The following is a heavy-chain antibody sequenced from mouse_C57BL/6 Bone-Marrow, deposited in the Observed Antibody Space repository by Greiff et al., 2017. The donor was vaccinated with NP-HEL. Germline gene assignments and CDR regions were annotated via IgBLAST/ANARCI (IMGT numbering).Heavy chain of an antibody. D-gene: IGHD1-1*01. CDR3: ARDTTVVAPYWYFDV. CDR1: GYTFTSYW. CDR2: IDPNSGGT. J-gene: IGHJ1*03. V-gene: IGHV1-72*01. Sequence: QVQLKQPGAELVKPGASVKLSCKASGYTFTSYWMHWVKQRPGRGLEWIGRIDPNSGGTKYNEKFKSKATLTVDKPSSTAYIQLISLTSEDSAVYYCARDTTVVAPYWYFDVWGTGTTVTVSS.